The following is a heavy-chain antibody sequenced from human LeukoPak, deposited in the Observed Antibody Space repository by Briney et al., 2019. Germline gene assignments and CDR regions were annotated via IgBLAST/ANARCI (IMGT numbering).Heavy chain of an antibody. V-gene: IGHV1-18*01. D-gene: IGHD3-3*01. CDR1: GYTFTSYG. Sequence: ASVTVSCKASGYTFTSYGISWVRQAPGQGLEWMGWISAYNGNTNYAQKLQGRVNMTTDTSTSTAYMELRSLRSDDTAGYYCARLLDFWSGYRYYFDYWGQGTLVTVSS. CDR2: ISAYNGNT. CDR3: ARLLDFWSGYRYYFDY. J-gene: IGHJ4*02.